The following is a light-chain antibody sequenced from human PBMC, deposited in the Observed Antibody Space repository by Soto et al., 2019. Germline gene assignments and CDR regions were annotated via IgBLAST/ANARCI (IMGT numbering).Light chain of an antibody. CDR3: QQRSHWHPIT. V-gene: IGKV3-15*01. Sequence: EIVMTQSPATLSVSPGERDTLSCRASQSVSRNLAWYQQKPGQAPRLLIYGASTRATGIPARFTGSGSGTDFTLTISSLEPEDAGIHYCQQRSHWHPITFGQGTRLEIK. J-gene: IGKJ5*01. CDR2: GAS. CDR1: QSVSRN.